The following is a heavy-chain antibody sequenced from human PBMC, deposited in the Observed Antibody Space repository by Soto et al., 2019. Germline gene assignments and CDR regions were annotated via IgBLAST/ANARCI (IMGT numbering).Heavy chain of an antibody. CDR3: TSLGIPDYGAGEEAAGKL. CDR2: IRSKANSYAT. Sequence: GGSLRFSCAASGFTFSGSAMHWVRQASGKGLEWVGRIRSKANSYATAYAASVKGRFTISRDDSKNTAYLQMNSLKTEDTAVYYCTSLGIPDYGAGEEAAGKLWGQGTLVTVSS. V-gene: IGHV3-73*01. D-gene: IGHD6-13*01. CDR1: GFTFSGSA. J-gene: IGHJ4*02.